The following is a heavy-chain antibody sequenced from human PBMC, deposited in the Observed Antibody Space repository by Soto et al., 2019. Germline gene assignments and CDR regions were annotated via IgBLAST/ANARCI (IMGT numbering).Heavy chain of an antibody. J-gene: IGHJ4*02. V-gene: IGHV3-74*01. CDR2: INAAGSST. Sequence: QAPGKGLVWVSRINAAGSSTSCADSVMGRFTVSRDNAKDTLYLQMNSLRAEDTAIYYCAKASVWYPYFDSWGQGTLVTVSS. CDR3: AKASVWYPYFDS. D-gene: IGHD6-13*01.